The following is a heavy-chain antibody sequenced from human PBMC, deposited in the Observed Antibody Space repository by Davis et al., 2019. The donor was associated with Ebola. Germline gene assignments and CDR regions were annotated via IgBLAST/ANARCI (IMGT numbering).Heavy chain of an antibody. J-gene: IGHJ6*02. Sequence: ASVKVSCKASGYTFSTYAIHWVRQAPGQRPEWMGWIDADNGNRKYSQNFQGRVTITRDTSANTAYMELSSLRSEDTAVYYCAREGVDQGVIYYYYGMDVWGQGTTVTVSS. CDR1: GYTFSTYA. V-gene: IGHV1-3*01. D-gene: IGHD3-10*01. CDR3: AREGVDQGVIYYYYGMDV. CDR2: IDADNGNR.